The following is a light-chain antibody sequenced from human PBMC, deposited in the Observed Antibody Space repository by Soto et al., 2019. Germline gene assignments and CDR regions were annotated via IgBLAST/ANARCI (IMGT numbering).Light chain of an antibody. J-gene: IGKJ5*01. Sequence: EIVMTQSPATLSVSPGERATLSFRASQGVSSNLAWYQQKPGQAPRLLIYGASTRATGIPDRFSGSGSGTEFTLSISSLQSEDVATYFCQKYNSALTFGQGTRLEIK. CDR3: QKYNSALT. CDR1: QGVSSN. CDR2: GAS. V-gene: IGKV3-15*01.